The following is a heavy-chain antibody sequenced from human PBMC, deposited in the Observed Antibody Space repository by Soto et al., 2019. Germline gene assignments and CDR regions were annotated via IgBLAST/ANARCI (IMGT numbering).Heavy chain of an antibody. J-gene: IGHJ4*02. Sequence: PSETQSPTCSDSDSSIRSCYWSSVRPPPGKGLEWIGYIYGTGTTNYAPSLKNRVTMSLHTSKNQFSLTLSSVTAADTAMYYCAGFSRGTYLFGLWGPGTLVTVFS. CDR2: IYGTGTT. CDR1: DSSIRSCY. V-gene: IGHV4-59*01. CDR3: AGFSRGTYLFGL. D-gene: IGHD1-26*01.